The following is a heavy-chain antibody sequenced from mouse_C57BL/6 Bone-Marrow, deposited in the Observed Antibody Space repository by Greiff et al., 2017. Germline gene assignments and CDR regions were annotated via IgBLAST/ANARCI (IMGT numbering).Heavy chain of an antibody. J-gene: IGHJ1*03. CDR1: GYTFTSYW. D-gene: IGHD1-1*01. CDR2: IYPGSGST. Sequence: QVQLQPPGAELVKPGASVKMSCKASGYTFTSYWITWVKQRPGQGLEWIGDIYPGSGSTNYNEKFKSKATLTVDTSSSTAYMQLSSLTSEDSAVYYCANYGSSHWYFDVWGTGTTVTVSS. V-gene: IGHV1-55*01. CDR3: ANYGSSHWYFDV.